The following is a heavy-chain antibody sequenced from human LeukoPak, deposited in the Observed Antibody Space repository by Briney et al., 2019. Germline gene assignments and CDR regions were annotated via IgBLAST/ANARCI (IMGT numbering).Heavy chain of an antibody. D-gene: IGHD6-19*01. CDR1: GFTFSSYS. J-gene: IGHJ3*02. V-gene: IGHV3-21*01. CDR2: ISSSSSYI. Sequence: PGGSLRLSCAASGFTFSSYSMNWVRQAPGKGLEWVLSISSSSSYIYYADSVKGRFTISRDNAKNSLYLQMNSLRAEDTAVYYCATLAVADAFDIWGQGTMVTVSS. CDR3: ATLAVADAFDI.